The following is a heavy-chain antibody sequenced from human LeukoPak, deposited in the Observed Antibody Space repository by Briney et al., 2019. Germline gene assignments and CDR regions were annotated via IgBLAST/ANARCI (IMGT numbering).Heavy chain of an antibody. V-gene: IGHV3-23*01. CDR1: GFFFSNNA. CDR2: LDTTGAST. J-gene: IGHJ4*02. Sequence: GGSLRLSCAASGFFFSNNAMSWVRQAPGKGLEWVSSLDTTGASTFFADSVRGRFIVSRDNAKNTLYLQMNSLRAENTAVYFCARGLSVGVAYGDYWGQGTLVTVSS. D-gene: IGHD3-3*01. CDR3: ARGLSVGVAYGDY.